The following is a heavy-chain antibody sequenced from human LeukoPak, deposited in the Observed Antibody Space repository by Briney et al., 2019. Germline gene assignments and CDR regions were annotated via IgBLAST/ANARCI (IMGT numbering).Heavy chain of an antibody. Sequence: SETLSLTCAVYGGSFSGYYWSWIRQPPGKGLEWIGYFYYSGSTNYNPSLKSRVTISVDTSKNQVSLRLSSVTAADTAVYYCAMYDEGYSDYWGQGTLVTVSS. J-gene: IGHJ4*02. D-gene: IGHD2-8*01. CDR1: GGSFSGYY. CDR3: AMYDEGYSDY. V-gene: IGHV4-59*01. CDR2: FYYSGST.